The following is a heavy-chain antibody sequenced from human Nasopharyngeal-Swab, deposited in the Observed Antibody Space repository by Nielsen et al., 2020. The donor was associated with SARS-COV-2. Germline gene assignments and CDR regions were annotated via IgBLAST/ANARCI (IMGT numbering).Heavy chain of an antibody. Sequence: GESLKIPCAASGFAFSPFAMHWVRQAPGKGLEWVALIPKDGVSKYYADSIKGRFTISRDNSKNTLYLQMNSLRPEDTAVYYCPRATGYSSSWYWFDAWGQGTLVTFSS. CDR2: IPKDGVSK. V-gene: IGHV3-30-3*01. D-gene: IGHD6-13*01. CDR1: GFAFSPFA. J-gene: IGHJ5*02. CDR3: PRATGYSSSWYWFDA.